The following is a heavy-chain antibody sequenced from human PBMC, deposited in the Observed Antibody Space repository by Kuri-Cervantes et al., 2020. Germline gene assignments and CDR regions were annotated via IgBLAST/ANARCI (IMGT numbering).Heavy chain of an antibody. D-gene: IGHD3-16*01. V-gene: IGHV3-30*18. CDR2: ISYDGSNK. CDR1: GFTFSSYG. J-gene: IGHJ4*02. CDR3: AKDISWGLTSDGLYNGFDY. Sequence: GESLKISCAASGFTFSSYGMHWVRQAPGKGLEWVAVISYDGSNKYYADSVKGRFTISRDNSKNSLYLQMNSLRAEDTALYYCAKDISWGLTSDGLYNGFDYWGQGTLVTVSS.